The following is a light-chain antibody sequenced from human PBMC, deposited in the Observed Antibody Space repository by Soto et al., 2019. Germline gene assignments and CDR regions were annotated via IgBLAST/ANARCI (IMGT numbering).Light chain of an antibody. CDR1: QDIRIA. J-gene: IGKJ1*01. Sequence: DIQMTQSPSSLSASVGDRVTITCRASQDIRIALDWYQQKPGKAPRRLIYASSSMQSGVPSRFSGSWSGTEFALTISSLQPEDFATYFCLQCSNLRWAFGQGTKVDVK. CDR3: LQCSNLRWA. V-gene: IGKV1-17*01. CDR2: ASS.